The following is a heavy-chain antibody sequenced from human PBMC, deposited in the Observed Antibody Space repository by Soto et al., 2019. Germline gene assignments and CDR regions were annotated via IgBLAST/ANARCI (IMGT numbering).Heavy chain of an antibody. V-gene: IGHV1-69*13. CDR1: ADTFSSYA. CDR3: ARDRWGAVATITQCCYFDY. CDR2: IIPIFGTA. J-gene: IGHJ4*02. D-gene: IGHD5-12*01. Sequence: SVKVSCKASADTFSSYASSWVRQAPGQGLEWMGGIIPIFGTANYAQKFQGRVTIAADESTSKASMELSSLRSEDTAVYYCARDRWGAVATITQCCYFDYWGQGTLVTVSS.